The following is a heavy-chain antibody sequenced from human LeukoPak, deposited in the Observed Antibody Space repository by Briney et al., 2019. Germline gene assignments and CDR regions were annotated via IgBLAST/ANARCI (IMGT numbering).Heavy chain of an antibody. CDR2: IYYSGDT. CDR1: GGSITSYY. D-gene: IGHD1/OR15-1a*01. J-gene: IGHJ3*02. CDR3: ARQPSGTAAFDI. Sequence: SETLSLTCAVSGGSITSYYWSWIRQPPGKGLEWIAYIYYSGDTNYNPSFKGRVTISVDTSKNQFSLKLSSVAAADTAIYYCARQPSGTAAFDIWGQGTMVTVSS. V-gene: IGHV4-59*08.